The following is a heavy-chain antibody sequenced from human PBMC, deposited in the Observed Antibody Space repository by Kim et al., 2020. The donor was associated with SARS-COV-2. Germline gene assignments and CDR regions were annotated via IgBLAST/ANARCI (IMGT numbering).Heavy chain of an antibody. CDR3: ARHPGGGWFDP. V-gene: IGHV4-59*08. Sequence: SETLSLTCTVSGGSISNYYWSWIRQPPRKGLEWIGYIHSSGFTKYNPSLNSRVTISVDTSKNQFSLNLSSVTAADTAVYYCARHPGGGWFDPWGQGTLVT. J-gene: IGHJ5*02. D-gene: IGHD3-16*01. CDR1: GGSISNYY. CDR2: IHSSGFT.